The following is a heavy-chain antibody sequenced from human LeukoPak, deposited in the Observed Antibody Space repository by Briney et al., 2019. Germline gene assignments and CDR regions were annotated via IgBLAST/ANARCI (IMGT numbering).Heavy chain of an antibody. V-gene: IGHV3-30*18. CDR2: ISYDGSNK. CDR1: GFTFSSYG. Sequence: PGGSLRLSCAASGFTFSSYGMHWVRRAPGKGLEWVAVISYDGSNKYYADSVKGRFTISRDNSKNTLYLQMNSLRAEDTAVYYCAKDQILEGFDYWGQGTLVTVSS. CDR3: AKDQILEGFDY. J-gene: IGHJ4*02.